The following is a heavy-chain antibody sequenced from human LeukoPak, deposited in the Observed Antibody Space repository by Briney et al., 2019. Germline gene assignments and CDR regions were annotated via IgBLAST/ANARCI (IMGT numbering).Heavy chain of an antibody. CDR1: GGTFSSYA. J-gene: IGHJ3*02. CDR2: IIPIFGTA. CDR3: ARGGSGYQIHDAFDI. Sequence: ASVKVSCTASGGTFSSYAISWVRQAPGQGLEWMGGIIPIFGTANYAQKFQGRVTITADESTSTAYMELSSLRSEDTAVYYCARGGSGYQIHDAFDIWGQGTMVTVSS. D-gene: IGHD3-3*01. V-gene: IGHV1-69*13.